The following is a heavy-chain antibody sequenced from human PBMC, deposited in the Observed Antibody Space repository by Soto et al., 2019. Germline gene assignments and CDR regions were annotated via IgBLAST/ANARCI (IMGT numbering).Heavy chain of an antibody. CDR2: FDPEDGET. J-gene: IGHJ4*02. Sequence: ASVKVSCKVSGYTLTELSMHWVRQAPGKGLEWMGGFDPEDGETIYTQKFQGRVTMTEDTSTDTAYMELSSLRSDDTAVYYCARGSSWYNPWPQFDYWGQGTLVTVSS. CDR3: ARGSSWYNPWPQFDY. V-gene: IGHV1-24*01. D-gene: IGHD2-2*02. CDR1: GYTLTELS.